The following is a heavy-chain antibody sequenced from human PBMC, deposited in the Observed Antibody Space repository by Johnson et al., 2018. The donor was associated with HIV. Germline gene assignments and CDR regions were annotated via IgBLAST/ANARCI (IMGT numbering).Heavy chain of an antibody. J-gene: IGHJ3*02. D-gene: IGHD1-26*01. CDR3: ARVGVAGASVRVDGFDI. CDR2: ISYNGGSK. CDR1: GFTFNDYG. V-gene: IGHV3-20*04. Sequence: VQLVESGGGVVRPGGSLRLSCAASGFTFNDYGMSWVRQAPGKGLEWVSVISYNGGSKDYADSVKGRYTISRDNAKKSQYLQMNSLRVEDTAVYYCARVGVAGASVRVDGFDIRGQGTMVTVSS.